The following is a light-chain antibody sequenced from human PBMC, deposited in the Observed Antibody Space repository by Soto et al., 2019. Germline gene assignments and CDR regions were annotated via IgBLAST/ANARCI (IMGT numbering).Light chain of an antibody. CDR1: QSIDSSY. CDR3: QQYGSSPLA. CDR2: AAS. Sequence: EIVLTQSPGTLSLAPGERVTLTCRASQSIDSSYLGWYQQKPGQAPRLLVFAASNRATGIPDRFSGSGSGTDFTLTITRLEPEDFAVYYCQQYGSSPLAFGGGTSVEIK. J-gene: IGKJ4*01. V-gene: IGKV3-20*01.